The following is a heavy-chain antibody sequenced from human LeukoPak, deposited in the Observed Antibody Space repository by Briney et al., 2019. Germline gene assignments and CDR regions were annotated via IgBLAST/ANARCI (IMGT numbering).Heavy chain of an antibody. D-gene: IGHD1-26*01. J-gene: IGHJ2*01. CDR3: ARGGSYYYRYFDL. V-gene: IGHV4-61*01. CDR2: IYYSGST. CDR1: GGSVSSGSYY. Sequence: PSETLSLTCTVSGGSVSSGSYYWSWIRQPPGKGLEWIGYIYYSGSTNYNPSLKSRVTISVDASKNQFSLKLSSVTAADTAVYYCARGGSYYYRYFDLWGRGTLVTVSS.